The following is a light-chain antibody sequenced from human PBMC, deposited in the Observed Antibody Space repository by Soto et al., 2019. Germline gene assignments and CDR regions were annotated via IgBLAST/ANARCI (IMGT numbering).Light chain of an antibody. CDR2: RTS. CDR1: QSVSSSY. Sequence: EIVLTQSPGTLSLSPGERATLSCRASQSVSSSYLAWYQQKPGQAPRLLIYRTSNRATGIPDRFSGSGSGTDFTLTISRLEPEDFAVYYCQQRETFGQGTKVEIK. V-gene: IGKV3-20*01. CDR3: QQRET. J-gene: IGKJ1*01.